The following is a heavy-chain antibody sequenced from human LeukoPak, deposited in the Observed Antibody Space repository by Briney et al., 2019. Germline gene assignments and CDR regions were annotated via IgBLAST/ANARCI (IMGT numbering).Heavy chain of an antibody. CDR1: GGSISSGDYY. D-gene: IGHD6-19*01. CDR3: ARGGAVAGLFDY. Sequence: SETLSLTCTVSGGSISSGDYYWSWIRQHPGKGLEWIGYIYYSGSTYYNPSLKSRVTISVDTSKNQFSLKLSSVTAADTAVYYCARGGAVAGLFDYWGQGTLVTVSS. J-gene: IGHJ4*02. V-gene: IGHV4-31*03. CDR2: IYYSGST.